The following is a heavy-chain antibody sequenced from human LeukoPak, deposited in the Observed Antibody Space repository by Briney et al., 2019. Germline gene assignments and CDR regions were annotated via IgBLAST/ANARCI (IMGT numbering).Heavy chain of an antibody. D-gene: IGHD6-13*01. CDR3: ARDIGLYSSSWYVDY. J-gene: IGHJ4*02. CDR1: GFTFSSYW. CDR2: IKQDGSEK. Sequence: GGSLRLSCAASGFTFSSYWMSWVRQAPGKGLEWVANIKQDGSEKYYVDSVRGRFTISRDNAKNSLYLQMNSLRAEDTAVYYCARDIGLYSSSWYVDYWGQGTLVTVSS. V-gene: IGHV3-7*01.